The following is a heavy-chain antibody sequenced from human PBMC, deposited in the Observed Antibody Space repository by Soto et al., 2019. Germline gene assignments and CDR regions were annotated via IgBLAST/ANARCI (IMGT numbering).Heavy chain of an antibody. J-gene: IGHJ4*02. D-gene: IGHD4-4*01. CDR2: IYAAGST. Sequence: LRLSCAASGFTVSRHYISWVRQAPGKGLEWVSVIYAAGSTYYADSVKGRFTISRDNSKNIVYLQMDSLRDEDTAVYYCARKAGPTQFYYDSWGQGIRVTVSS. CDR1: GFTVSRHY. V-gene: IGHV3-53*01. CDR3: ARKAGPTQFYYDS.